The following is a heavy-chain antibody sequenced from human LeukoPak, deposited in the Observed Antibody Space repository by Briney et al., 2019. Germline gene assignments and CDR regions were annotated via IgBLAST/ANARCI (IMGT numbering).Heavy chain of an antibody. Sequence: KPSETLSLTCTVSGGSISSSSYYWSWIRQPPGKGLEWIGYIYYSGSTNYNPSLKSRVTISVDTSKNQFSLKLSSVTAAGTAVYYCASTIFVEYYFDYWGQGTLVTVSS. D-gene: IGHD3-3*01. J-gene: IGHJ4*02. CDR1: GGSISSSSYY. CDR3: ASTIFVEYYFDY. V-gene: IGHV4-61*01. CDR2: IYYSGST.